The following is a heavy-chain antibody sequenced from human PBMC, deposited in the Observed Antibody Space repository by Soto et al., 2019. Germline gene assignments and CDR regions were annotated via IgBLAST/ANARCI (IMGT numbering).Heavy chain of an antibody. J-gene: IGHJ6*02. CDR3: ARDGESRTPSYSSGYSYYYYGMDV. D-gene: IGHD3-22*01. CDR2: ISAYNGNT. CDR1: GYTFTSYG. Sequence: QVQLVQSGAEVKKPGASVKVSCKASGYTFTSYGISWVRQAPGQGLEWMGWISAYNGNTNYAQKLQGRVTMTTDTSTSTAYMELRSLRSDDTAVYYCARDGESRTPSYSSGYSYYYYGMDVWGQGTTVTVSS. V-gene: IGHV1-18*01.